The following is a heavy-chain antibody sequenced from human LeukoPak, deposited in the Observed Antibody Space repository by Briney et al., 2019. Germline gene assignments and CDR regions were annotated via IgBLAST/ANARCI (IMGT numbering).Heavy chain of an antibody. V-gene: IGHV4-59*04. Sequence: PSETLSLTCTVSGGSISTYYWSWIRQPPGKGLEWIGTIYYTGSTYYNPSLKSRVTISVDRSKNQFSLKLRSVTAADTAVYYCARQAESRIAVAATGLYYFDYWGQGTLVTVSS. CDR1: GGSISTYY. CDR2: IYYTGST. J-gene: IGHJ4*02. CDR3: ARQAESRIAVAATGLYYFDY. D-gene: IGHD6-19*01.